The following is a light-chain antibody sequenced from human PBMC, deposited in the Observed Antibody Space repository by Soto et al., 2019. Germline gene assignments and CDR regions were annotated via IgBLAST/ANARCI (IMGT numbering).Light chain of an antibody. CDR2: LAS. J-gene: IGKJ5*01. V-gene: IGKV4-1*01. CDR1: QSVLYSPNNKNY. CDR3: QQYYTSPLT. Sequence: DIVMTQSPDALAVSLGERATINCKSSQSVLYSPNNKNYLAWYQQKPGHPPKLVIYLASTRESGVPDRFSGNGSGTDFTLTISSLQAEDVAAYYCQQYYTSPLTFGQGTRLEI.